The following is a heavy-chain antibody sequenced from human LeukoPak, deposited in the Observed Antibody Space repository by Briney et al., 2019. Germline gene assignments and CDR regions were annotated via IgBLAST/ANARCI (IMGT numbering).Heavy chain of an antibody. CDR1: GFTFSTYG. CDR3: ARLIRGAFDI. D-gene: IGHD2-8*01. CDR2: IKQDGSEK. Sequence: GGSLRLSCAASGFTFSTYGMSWVRQAPGKGLEWVANIKQDGSEKYYVDSVKGRFTISRDNAKNSLYLQMNSLRAEDTAVYYCARLIRGAFDIWGQGTMVTVSS. V-gene: IGHV3-7*01. J-gene: IGHJ3*02.